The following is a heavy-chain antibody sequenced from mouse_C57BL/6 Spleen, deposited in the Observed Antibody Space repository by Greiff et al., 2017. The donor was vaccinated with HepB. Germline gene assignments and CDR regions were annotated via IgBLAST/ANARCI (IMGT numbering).Heavy chain of an antibody. Sequence: EVKLVESGGGLVQPGGSMKLSCAASGFTFSDAWMDWVRQSPEKGLEWVAEIRNKANNNATYYAESVKGRFTISRDDSKSSVYLQMNSLRAEDTGIYYCTRGLRRDWFAYWGQGTLVTVSA. CDR3: TRGLRRDWFAY. CDR2: IRNKANNNAT. J-gene: IGHJ3*01. CDR1: GFTFSDAW. D-gene: IGHD2-4*01. V-gene: IGHV6-6*01.